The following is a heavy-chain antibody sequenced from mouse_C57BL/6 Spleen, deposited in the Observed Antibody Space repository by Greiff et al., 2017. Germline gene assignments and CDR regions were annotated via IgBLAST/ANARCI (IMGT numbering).Heavy chain of an antibody. CDR3: ARGAYYSIFAY. Sequence: EVKLQESGPELVKPGASVKMSCKASGYTFTDYNMHWVKQSHGKSLEWIGYINPNNGGTSYNQKFKGKATLTVNKSSSTAYMELRSLTSEDSAVDDCARGAYYSIFAYWGQGTLVTVSA. J-gene: IGHJ3*01. D-gene: IGHD2-5*01. V-gene: IGHV1-22*01. CDR2: INPNNGGT. CDR1: GYTFTDYN.